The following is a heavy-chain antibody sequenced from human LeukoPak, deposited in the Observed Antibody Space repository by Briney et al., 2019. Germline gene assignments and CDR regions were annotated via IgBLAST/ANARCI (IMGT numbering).Heavy chain of an antibody. Sequence: PSETLSLTCTVSGGSINGYHWSWIRQSPGKGLEWIGYIYSSGSTSYNPSLRSRVTISLDPSKNQFSLKLSSVTAADTAVYYCARRGYNSGWYYHDYWGHGTLVAVSS. CDR1: GGSINGYH. CDR2: IYSSGST. J-gene: IGHJ4*01. D-gene: IGHD6-19*01. V-gene: IGHV4-59*08. CDR3: ARRGYNSGWYYHDY.